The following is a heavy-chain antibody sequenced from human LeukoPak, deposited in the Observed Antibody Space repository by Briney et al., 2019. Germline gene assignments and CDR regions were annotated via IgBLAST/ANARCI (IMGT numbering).Heavy chain of an antibody. V-gene: IGHV3-7*01. D-gene: IGHD5-12*01. CDR2: INQDGSKE. J-gene: IGHJ4*02. Sequence: PGGSLRLSCAASGFTFSNYWMTWVRQAPGKGLEWVAHINQDGSKEYYMDSVKARFPISRDNAKNSLSLQMNSLRAEDTAVYYCVRDGGVSGYDLLDYWGQGTLVTVSS. CDR3: VRDGGVSGYDLLDY. CDR1: GFTFSNYW.